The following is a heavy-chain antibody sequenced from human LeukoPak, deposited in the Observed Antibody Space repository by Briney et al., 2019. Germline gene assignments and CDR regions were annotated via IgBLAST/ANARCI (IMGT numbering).Heavy chain of an antibody. CDR1: GFTFSNTW. CDR2: FRTTTDGGTG. Sequence: GGSLRLSCAASGFTFSNTWMNSVRQTPGRGLEWDAFFRTTTDGGTGEYAATEKGRFTISRDVSINTLFLQMSSLKNEDTAVYYCVTPLRWELSNEFWGQGTLVTVSS. V-gene: IGHV3-15*01. J-gene: IGHJ1*01. D-gene: IGHD4-23*01. CDR3: VTPLRWELSNEF.